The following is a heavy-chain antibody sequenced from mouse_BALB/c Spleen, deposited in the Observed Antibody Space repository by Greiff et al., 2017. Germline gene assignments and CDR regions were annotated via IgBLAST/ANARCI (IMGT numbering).Heavy chain of an antibody. D-gene: IGHD2-1*01. CDR2: ISSGGSYT. CDR1: GFTFSSYA. Sequence: EVKLVESGGGLVKPGGSLKLSCAASGFTFSSYAMSWVRQTPEKRLEWVATISSGGSYTYYPDSVKGRFTISRDNAKNTLYLQMSSLRSEDTAMYYCERRGGNYHAWFAYWGQGTLVTVSA. V-gene: IGHV5-9-3*01. CDR3: ERRGGNYHAWFAY. J-gene: IGHJ3*01.